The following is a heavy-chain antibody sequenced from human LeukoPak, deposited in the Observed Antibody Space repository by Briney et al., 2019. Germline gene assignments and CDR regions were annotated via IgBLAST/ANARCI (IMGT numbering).Heavy chain of an antibody. CDR3: VRDYYNSGSYLTGYFDY. CDR2: ISGDGRIT. D-gene: IGHD3-10*01. Sequence: GGSLRLSCAGSGFSFSTYWMHWVRQAPGKGLVWLSRISGDGRITNYADSVKGRLTMSRDNAKNTLYLQMNRLRAVDTAIYYCVRDYYNSGSYLTGYFDYWGQGTLVTVSS. J-gene: IGHJ4*02. V-gene: IGHV3-74*01. CDR1: GFSFSTYW.